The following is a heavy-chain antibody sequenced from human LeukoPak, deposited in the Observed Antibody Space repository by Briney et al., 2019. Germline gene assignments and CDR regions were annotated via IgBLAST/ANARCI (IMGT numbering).Heavy chain of an antibody. CDR3: ASVVGGYYPPVEGFDI. CDR2: INSDGSST. CDR1: GFTFSSCW. Sequence: PGGSLRLSCAASGFTFSSCWMHWVRQAPGTGLVWVSRINSDGSSTSYADSVKGRFTISRDNAKNTLYLQMNSLRAEDTAVYYCASVVGGYYPPVEGFDIWGQGTMVTVSS. D-gene: IGHD3-3*01. J-gene: IGHJ3*02. V-gene: IGHV3-74*01.